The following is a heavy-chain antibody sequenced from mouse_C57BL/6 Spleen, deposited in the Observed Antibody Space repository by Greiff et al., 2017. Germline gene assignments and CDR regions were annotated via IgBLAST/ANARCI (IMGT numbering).Heavy chain of an antibody. Sequence: EVKLVESGGGLVKPGGSLKLSCAASGFTFSDYGMHWVRQAPEKGLEWVAYISSGSSTIYYADTVKGRFTISRDNAKNTLFLQMTSLRSEDTAMYYCARPYYYGSEDYFDYWGQGTTLTVSS. D-gene: IGHD1-1*01. CDR2: ISSGSSTI. V-gene: IGHV5-17*01. CDR1: GFTFSDYG. CDR3: ARPYYYGSEDYFDY. J-gene: IGHJ2*01.